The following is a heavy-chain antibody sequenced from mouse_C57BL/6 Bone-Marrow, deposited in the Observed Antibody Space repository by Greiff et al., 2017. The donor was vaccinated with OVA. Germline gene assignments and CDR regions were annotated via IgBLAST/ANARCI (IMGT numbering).Heavy chain of an antibody. CDR3: ARPFYYGSTFAY. CDR2: ISGGGGNT. J-gene: IGHJ3*01. Sequence: EVKLVESGGGLVKPGGSLKLSCAASGFTFSSYTMSWVRQTPEKRLEWVATISGGGGNTYYPDSVKGRFTISRDNAKNTLYLQMSSLRSEDTALYYCARPFYYGSTFAYWGQGTLVTVSA. V-gene: IGHV5-9*01. D-gene: IGHD1-1*01. CDR1: GFTFSSYT.